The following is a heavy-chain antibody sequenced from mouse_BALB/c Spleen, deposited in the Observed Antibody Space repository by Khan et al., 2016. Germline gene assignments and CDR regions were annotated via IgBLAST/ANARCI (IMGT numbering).Heavy chain of an antibody. J-gene: IGHJ3*01. CDR3: ARAGYYGYLVN. D-gene: IGHD1-1*01. CDR2: INPDSSTI. V-gene: IGHV4-1*02. CDR1: GFDFSRYW. Sequence: EVQLVETGGGLVQPGGSLKLSCAASGFDFSRYWMSWVRQAPGKGLEWIGEINPDSSTINYTPSLKDRFIISRDNAKNTLYLQMRKVRSEDTVLYYCARAGYYGYLVNWGQWTLVTVSA.